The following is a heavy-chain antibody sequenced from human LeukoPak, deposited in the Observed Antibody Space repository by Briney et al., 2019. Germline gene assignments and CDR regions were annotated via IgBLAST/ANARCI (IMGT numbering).Heavy chain of an antibody. CDR2: ISASGGST. CDR3: AKAPGTTVARGFDY. D-gene: IGHD4-17*01. Sequence: GGSLRLSCAASGFTFSSSAMSWVRQVPGKGLEWVSGISASGGSTSYADSVRGRFTISRDNSKNTLYVQMNSLRDEDTAVYYCAKAPGTTVARGFDYWGQGTLVTVSS. J-gene: IGHJ4*02. V-gene: IGHV3-23*01. CDR1: GFTFSSSA.